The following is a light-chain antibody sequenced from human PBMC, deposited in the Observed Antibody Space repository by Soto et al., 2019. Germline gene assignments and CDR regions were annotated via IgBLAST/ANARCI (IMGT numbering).Light chain of an antibody. CDR2: ESS. J-gene: IGKJ5*01. CDR1: QNVANY. Sequence: EIVRTQSPATLSLSPGERATLSCRASQNVANYLDWYQQKPGQAPRLLIYESSNRATGIAARFSGSGSGTDLTLTISSLETEDFAVYYCQQRSNWPPITFGQGTRLEIK. V-gene: IGKV3-11*01. CDR3: QQRSNWPPIT.